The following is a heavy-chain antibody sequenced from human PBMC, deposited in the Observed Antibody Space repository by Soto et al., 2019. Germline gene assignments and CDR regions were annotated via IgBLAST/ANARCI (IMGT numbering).Heavy chain of an antibody. J-gene: IGHJ2*01. CDR1: GGTFSSYA. V-gene: IGHV1-69*01. D-gene: IGHD2-21*02. Sequence: QVQLVQSGAEVKKPGSSVKVSCKASGGTFSSYAISWGRQAPGQGLEWMGGIIPIFGTANYTQKFQGRVTITADESTTTASMELSSLRSEDTGVYYCARPIAVVTAIQGDWYFDLWGRGSLVTVCS. CDR3: ARPIAVVTAIQGDWYFDL. CDR2: IIPIFGTA.